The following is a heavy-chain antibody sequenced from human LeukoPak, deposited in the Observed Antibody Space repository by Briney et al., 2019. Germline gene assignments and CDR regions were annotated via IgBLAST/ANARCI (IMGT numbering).Heavy chain of an antibody. D-gene: IGHD3-22*01. Sequence: ASVNVSCKASGYTFTIYGISWGRQAPGQGLEWMGLSSAYNGNTNYAQKLQSRVTMTTDTSTSTAYMELRSLRSDDTAVYYCARLVGYYYDSSGLWGDYWGEGTLVTVSS. V-gene: IGHV1-18*01. CDR3: ARLVGYYYDSSGLWGDY. CDR1: GYTFTIYG. CDR2: SSAYNGNT. J-gene: IGHJ4*02.